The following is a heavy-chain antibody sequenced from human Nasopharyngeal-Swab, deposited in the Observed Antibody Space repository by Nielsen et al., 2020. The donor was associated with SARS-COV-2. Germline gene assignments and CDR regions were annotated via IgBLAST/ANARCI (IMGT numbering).Heavy chain of an antibody. CDR1: GFTFSSYG. CDR3: ASTPVDIVATYV. J-gene: IGHJ3*01. Sequence: GESLKISCAASGFTFSSYGMHWVRQAPGKGLEWVAVIWYDGSNKYYADSVKGRFTISRDNSKNTLYLQMNSLRADDTAVYYCASTPVDIVATYVWGQGTMVTVSS. CDR2: IWYDGSNK. V-gene: IGHV3-33*01. D-gene: IGHD5-12*01.